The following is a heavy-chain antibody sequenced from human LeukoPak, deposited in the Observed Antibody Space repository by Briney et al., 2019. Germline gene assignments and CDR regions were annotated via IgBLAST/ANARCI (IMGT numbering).Heavy chain of an antibody. J-gene: IGHJ4*02. V-gene: IGHV3-30*18. CDR2: IWYDGSNK. D-gene: IGHD4-17*01. CDR1: GLTFSSYG. CDR3: AKGTYGDYPPGDY. Sequence: PGRSLRLSCAASGLTFSSYGMHWVRQAPGKGLEWVAVIWYDGSNKYYADSVKGRFTISRDNSKNTLYLQMNSLRAEDTAVYYCAKGTYGDYPPGDYWGQGTLVTVSS.